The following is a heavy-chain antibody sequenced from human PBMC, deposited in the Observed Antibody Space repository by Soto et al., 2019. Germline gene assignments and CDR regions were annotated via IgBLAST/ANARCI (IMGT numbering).Heavy chain of an antibody. CDR3: ARETPYDIVPGFSKMYMAS. D-gene: IGHD3-9*01. CDR2: ISSSSITT. Sequence: VQLMEAGGGLVRPGGSLRLSCAASGFSFGDFYMNWVRLAPGRGLEWVSFISSSSITTYYADSVRGRFTTSRDNAQKTLYLYMNNLRADDTAVYFCARETPYDIVPGFSKMYMASLGPGTQVTV. J-gene: IGHJ5*02. V-gene: IGHV3-11*01. CDR1: GFSFGDFY.